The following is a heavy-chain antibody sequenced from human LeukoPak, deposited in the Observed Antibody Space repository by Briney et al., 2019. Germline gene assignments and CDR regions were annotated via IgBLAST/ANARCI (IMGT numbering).Heavy chain of an antibody. CDR1: GYTFTGYC. Sequence: ASVKVSCKASGYTFTGYCIHWVRQAPGQGLEWMGWMNPNSGGTDYAQKFQGRVTMTRDTSISTAYMELSRLRSDDTALYYCTRAPNSGPFDYWGQGTLVTVSS. J-gene: IGHJ4*02. V-gene: IGHV1-2*02. CDR2: MNPNSGGT. CDR3: TRAPNSGPFDY. D-gene: IGHD5-12*01.